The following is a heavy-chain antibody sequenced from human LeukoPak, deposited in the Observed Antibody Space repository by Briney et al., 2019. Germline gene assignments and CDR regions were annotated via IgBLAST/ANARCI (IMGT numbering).Heavy chain of an antibody. CDR3: AKDYDFWSGYFDY. Sequence: GGSLRLSCAASGFTFSSYGMHWVRQAPGKGLEWVAVISYDGSNKYYADSVKGRFTISRDNSKNTLYLQMNSLRAEDTAVYYCAKDYDFWSGYFDYWGQGTLVTVSS. J-gene: IGHJ4*02. CDR2: ISYDGSNK. CDR1: GFTFSSYG. D-gene: IGHD3-3*01. V-gene: IGHV3-30*18.